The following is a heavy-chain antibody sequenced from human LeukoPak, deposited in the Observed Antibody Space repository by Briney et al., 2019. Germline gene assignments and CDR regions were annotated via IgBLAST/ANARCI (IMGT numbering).Heavy chain of an antibody. J-gene: IGHJ4*01. Sequence: PSETLSLTCTVSGYSISSGYHWGWIRQPPGKGLEWIGSIYHSGSTYYNPSLKSRVTISVDTSKNQFSLKLSYLTAADTAVYYCARTVLSYCRGGSCPYFDYWGQGTLVTVSS. D-gene: IGHD2-15*01. V-gene: IGHV4-38-2*02. CDR3: ARTVLSYCRGGSCPYFDY. CDR1: GYSISSGYH. CDR2: IYHSGST.